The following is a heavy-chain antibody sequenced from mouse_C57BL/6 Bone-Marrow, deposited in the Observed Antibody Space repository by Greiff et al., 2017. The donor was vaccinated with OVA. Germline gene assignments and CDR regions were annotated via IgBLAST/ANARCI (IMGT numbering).Heavy chain of an antibody. J-gene: IGHJ2*01. V-gene: IGHV5-6*01. CDR2: ISSGGSYT. D-gene: IGHD2-4*01. CDR1: GFTFSSYG. CDR3: ARQYDYDVDY. Sequence: EVKLMESGGDLVKPGGSLKLSCAASGFTFSSYGMSWVRQTPDKRLEWVATISSGGSYTYYPDSVKGRFTISRDNAKNTLYLQMSSLKSEDTAMYYCARQYDYDVDYWGQGTTLTVSS.